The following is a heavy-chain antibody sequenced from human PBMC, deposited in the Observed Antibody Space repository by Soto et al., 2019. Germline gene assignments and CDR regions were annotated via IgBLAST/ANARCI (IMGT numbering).Heavy chain of an antibody. CDR2: MSGAGRSS. D-gene: IGHD3-3*01. V-gene: IGHV3-23*01. Sequence: DVQLLESGGDLVQPGGSLRLSCAASGFTFSSYAMSWVRQAPGKGLEWVSSMSGAGRSSYDADSVKGRFTISRDNSKNTLYLQMNNLRAEDTALYYCAKGPIFGVENIYDYCGQGSLLTVSS. CDR1: GFTFSSYA. J-gene: IGHJ4*02. CDR3: AKGPIFGVENIYDY.